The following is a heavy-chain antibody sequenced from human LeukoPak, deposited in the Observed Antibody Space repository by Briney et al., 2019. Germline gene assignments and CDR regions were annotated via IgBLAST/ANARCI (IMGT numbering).Heavy chain of an antibody. Sequence: GASVKVSCKASGYTFTSYGISWVRQAPGQGLEWMGWISAYNGNTDYAQKFQGRVTMTTDTSTGTAYMELKSLRSDDTAVYYCARDRSSSDYWGQGTLIAVSS. CDR1: GYTFTSYG. J-gene: IGHJ4*02. V-gene: IGHV1-18*01. CDR3: ARDRSSSDY. CDR2: ISAYNGNT. D-gene: IGHD6-13*01.